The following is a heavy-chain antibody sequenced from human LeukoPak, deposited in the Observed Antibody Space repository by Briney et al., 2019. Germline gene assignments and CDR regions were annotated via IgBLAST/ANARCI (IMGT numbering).Heavy chain of an antibody. CDR3: ARGGFRGYSYGYSDY. Sequence: GGSLRLSCAASGFTFSSYEMNWVRKAPGKGLEWVSYISSSGSTIYYADSVKGRFTISRDNAKNSLYLRMNSLRAEDTAVYYCARGGFRGYSYGYSDYWGQGTLVTVSS. CDR1: GFTFSSYE. CDR2: ISSSGSTI. D-gene: IGHD5-18*01. J-gene: IGHJ4*02. V-gene: IGHV3-48*03.